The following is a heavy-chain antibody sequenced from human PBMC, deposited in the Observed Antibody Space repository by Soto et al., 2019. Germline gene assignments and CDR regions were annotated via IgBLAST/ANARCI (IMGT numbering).Heavy chain of an antibody. CDR3: ARHLIVVVPAAANRRYYYMDV. CDR1: GYSFTSYW. CDR2: IYPGDSDT. Sequence: PGESLKISCKGSGYSFTSYWIGWVRQMPGKGLEWMGIIYPGDSDTRYSPSFQGQVTISADKSISTAYLQWSSLKASDTAMYYCARHLIVVVPAAANRRYYYMDVWGKGTTVTVSS. D-gene: IGHD2-2*01. V-gene: IGHV5-51*01. J-gene: IGHJ6*03.